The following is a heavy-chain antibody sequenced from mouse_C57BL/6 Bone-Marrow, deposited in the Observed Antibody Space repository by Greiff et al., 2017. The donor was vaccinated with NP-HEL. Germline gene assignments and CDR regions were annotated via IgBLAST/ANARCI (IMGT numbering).Heavy chain of an antibody. D-gene: IGHD1-1*02. CDR2: FHPYNDDT. CDR3: ARGGTYWYYFDY. J-gene: IGHJ2*01. CDR1: GYTFTTYP. V-gene: IGHV1-47*01. Sequence: QVQLQQSGAELVKPGASVKMSCKASGYTFTTYPIEWVKQNHGKSLEWIGNFHPYNDDTEYNEKFKNKATLTVEKSSSTVYLELSRLTSDDSSVYYCARGGTYWYYFDYWGQRTTLTVSS.